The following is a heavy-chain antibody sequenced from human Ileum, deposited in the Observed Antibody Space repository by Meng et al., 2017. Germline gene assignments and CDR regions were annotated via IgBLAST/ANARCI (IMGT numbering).Heavy chain of an antibody. D-gene: IGHD6-19*01. Sequence: GESLKISCAASGFTFTTYAMNWVRQAPGKGLEWVSYISGSGSIIYYADSVKGRFTISRDNAKNSLYLQMNSLKTEDTAVYYCARVTTPGIAMTGTGDYWGQGTLVTVSS. CDR2: ISGSGSII. CDR1: GFTFTTYA. CDR3: ARVTTPGIAMTGTGDY. J-gene: IGHJ4*02. V-gene: IGHV3-48*03.